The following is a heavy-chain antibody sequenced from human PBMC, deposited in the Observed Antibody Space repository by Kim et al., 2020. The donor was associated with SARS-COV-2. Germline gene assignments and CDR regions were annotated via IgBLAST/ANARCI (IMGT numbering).Heavy chain of an antibody. J-gene: IGHJ6*02. CDR1: GFTFSSYA. D-gene: IGHD6-13*01. V-gene: IGHV3-23*01. Sequence: GGSLRLSCAASGFTFSSYAMSWVRQAPGKGLEWVSAISGSGGSTYYADSVKGRFTISRDNSKNTLYLQMNSLRVEDTAVYYCAKSEVASSWYGMDVWGQGTTVTVSS. CDR2: ISGSGGST. CDR3: AKSEVASSWYGMDV.